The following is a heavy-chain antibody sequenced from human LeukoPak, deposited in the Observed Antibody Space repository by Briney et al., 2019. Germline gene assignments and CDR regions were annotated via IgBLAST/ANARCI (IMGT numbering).Heavy chain of an antibody. Sequence: GGSLRLSCAVSGFTFSSYGMNWVRQAPGKGLEWVAVITYDGSATYYADSVKGRFTISRDNSKNTLYMQMNSLRPEDTAIYYCAKGDCGGDCYFFEYWGQGALVTVSS. D-gene: IGHD2-21*02. CDR1: GFTFSSYG. J-gene: IGHJ4*02. CDR3: AKGDCGGDCYFFEY. V-gene: IGHV3-30*18. CDR2: ITYDGSAT.